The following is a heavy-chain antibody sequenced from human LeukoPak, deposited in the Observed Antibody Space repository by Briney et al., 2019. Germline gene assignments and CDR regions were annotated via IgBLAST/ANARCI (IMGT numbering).Heavy chain of an antibody. CDR1: GGTFSSYA. D-gene: IGHD6-13*01. J-gene: IGHJ4*02. CDR2: IIPILGIA. CDR3: TRDVGAAGY. Sequence: ASVKVSCKASGGTFSSYAISWVRQAPGQGLEWMGRIIPILGIANYAQKFQGRVTITADKSTSTAYMELNSLRAEDTAVYYCTRDVGAAGYWGQGTLVTVSS. V-gene: IGHV1-69*04.